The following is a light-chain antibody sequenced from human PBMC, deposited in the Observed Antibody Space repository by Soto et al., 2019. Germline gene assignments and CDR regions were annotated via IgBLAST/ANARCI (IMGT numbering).Light chain of an antibody. CDR1: GSDVGGYNY. J-gene: IGLJ3*02. CDR2: EVS. V-gene: IGLV2-14*01. Sequence: QSALTQPASVSGSPGQSITISCTGTGSDVGGYNYVSWYQQHPGKAPKLMIYEVSNRPSGVSNRFSGSKSGNTASLTISGLQAEDEADYHCTSYTTSSTHWVFGGGTKLTVL. CDR3: TSYTTSSTHWV.